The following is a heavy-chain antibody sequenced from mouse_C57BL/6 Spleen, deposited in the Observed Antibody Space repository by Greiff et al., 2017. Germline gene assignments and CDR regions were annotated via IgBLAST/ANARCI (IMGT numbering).Heavy chain of an antibody. V-gene: IGHV5-17*01. D-gene: IGHD2-1*01. CDR3: ARLLFDY. CDR2: ISSGSSTI. CDR1: GFTFSDYG. Sequence: EVQLVESGGGLVKPGGSLKLSCAASGFTFSDYGMHWVRQAPEKGLEWVAYISSGSSTIYYADTVKGRFTISRDNAKNTLFLHMTSLRSEDTAMYYCARLLFDYWGQGTTLTVSS. J-gene: IGHJ2*01.